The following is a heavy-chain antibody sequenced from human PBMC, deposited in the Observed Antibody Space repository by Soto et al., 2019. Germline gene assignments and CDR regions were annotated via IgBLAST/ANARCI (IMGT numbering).Heavy chain of an antibody. V-gene: IGHV3-30*18. CDR3: AKVGSYGYGSNSDVEY. J-gene: IGHJ4*02. CDR1: GFTFTNYG. Sequence: QVQLVESGGGVVQPGSSLRLSCAASGFTFTNYGMHWVRQAPGKGLEWVALISYDGSDKYYGDSVKGRFTISRDSSKNTLCLHVGSLRVEDTAVYYCAKVGSYGYGSNSDVEYWGQGTLVTVSS. D-gene: IGHD5-18*01. CDR2: ISYDGSDK.